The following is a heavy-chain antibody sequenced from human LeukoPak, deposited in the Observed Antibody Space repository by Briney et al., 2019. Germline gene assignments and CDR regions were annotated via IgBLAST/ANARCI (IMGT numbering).Heavy chain of an antibody. V-gene: IGHV3-23*01. Sequence: PGGSLRLSCAASGFTFRRYAMTWVRQAPGKGLEWVSAISGSGGSTHYADSVKGRFTISRDNSKNTLYLQMNSLRADDTAVYYCAKDPMVRGLTYDSWGQGTLVTVSS. J-gene: IGHJ4*02. CDR1: GFTFRRYA. CDR3: AKDPMVRGLTYDS. CDR2: ISGSGGST. D-gene: IGHD3-10*01.